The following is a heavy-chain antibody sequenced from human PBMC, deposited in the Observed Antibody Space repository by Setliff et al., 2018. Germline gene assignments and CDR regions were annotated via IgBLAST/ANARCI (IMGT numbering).Heavy chain of an antibody. J-gene: IGHJ4*02. CDR1: GYTFSANA. CDR2: IYTDNGNT. Sequence: GASVKVSCKASGYTFSANAIHWVRQAPGQRLEWMGFIYTDNGNTKYSKNFQDRVAITRDTSASTAYMELSSLTSEDMAVYFCARGPTYNYGIWDYWGQGTLVTVSS. D-gene: IGHD5-18*01. CDR3: ARGPTYNYGIWDY. V-gene: IGHV1-3*03.